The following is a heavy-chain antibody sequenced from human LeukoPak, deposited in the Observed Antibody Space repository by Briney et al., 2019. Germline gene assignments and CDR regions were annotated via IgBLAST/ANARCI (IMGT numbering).Heavy chain of an antibody. V-gene: IGHV3-23*01. Sequence: GGSLRLSCAASGFTFNNYAMSWVRQAPEKGLEWVSAISGSGGSTYYADSVNGRFTISRDNSKNTLYLQMHSLRAEDTAVYYCAKYSAASTSPKSFDPWGQGTLVTVSS. J-gene: IGHJ5*02. D-gene: IGHD2-2*01. CDR2: ISGSGGST. CDR1: GFTFNNYA. CDR3: AKYSAASTSPKSFDP.